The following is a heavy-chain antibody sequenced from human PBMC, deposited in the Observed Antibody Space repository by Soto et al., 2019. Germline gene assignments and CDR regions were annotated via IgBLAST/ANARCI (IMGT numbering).Heavy chain of an antibody. J-gene: IGHJ6*02. CDR1: GYTFTSYA. D-gene: IGHD1-1*01. Sequence: ASVKVSCKASGYTFTSYAMHWVRQAPGQRLEWMGWINAGSGNTKYAQILQGRVTLTTDTSTSTAYMELRSLRSDDTAVYYCARERRDAYNLFYGMDVWGQGTTVTVSS. CDR2: INAGSGNT. V-gene: IGHV1-3*01. CDR3: ARERRDAYNLFYGMDV.